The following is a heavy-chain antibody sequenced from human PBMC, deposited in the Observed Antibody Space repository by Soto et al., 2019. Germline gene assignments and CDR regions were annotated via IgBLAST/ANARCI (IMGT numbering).Heavy chain of an antibody. CDR1: GFTFRTYG. V-gene: IGHV3-33*01. CDR3: ARDFNKGSYLDL. J-gene: IGHJ4*02. CDR2: IWFDENNR. Sequence: PGGSLRLSCAGPGFTFRTYGFHWVRQAPGKGLEWVALIWFDENNRNYADSVKGRFTISRDNSQNTLYLQINSLRAEDTAVYYRARDFNKGSYLDLWGQGTLVTVSS. D-gene: IGHD3-10*01.